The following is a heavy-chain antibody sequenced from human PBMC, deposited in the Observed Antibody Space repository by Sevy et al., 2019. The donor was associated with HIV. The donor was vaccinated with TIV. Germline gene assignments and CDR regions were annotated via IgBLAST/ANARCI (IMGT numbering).Heavy chain of an antibody. CDR2: ISAYNGNT. CDR1: GYTFTSYG. V-gene: IGHV1-18*01. D-gene: IGHD3-10*01. Sequence: ASVKVSCKASGYTFTSYGISWVRQAPGQGLEWMGWISAYNGNTNYAQKLQGRVTMTTDTSTSTAYMELRSLRSDDTAVYYCARERATGDYYGSVSYHYFDYWGQGTLVTVSS. J-gene: IGHJ4*02. CDR3: ARERATGDYYGSVSYHYFDY.